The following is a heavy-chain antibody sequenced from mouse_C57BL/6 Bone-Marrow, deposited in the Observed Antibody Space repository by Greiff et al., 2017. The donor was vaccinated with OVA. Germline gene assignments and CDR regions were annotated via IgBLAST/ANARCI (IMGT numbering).Heavy chain of an antibody. CDR1: GYTFTSYW. CDR3: ARPPYYYGRSYFDY. Sequence: VQLQQPGAELVKPGASVKLSCKASGYTFTSYWMHWVKQRPGHGLEWIGMIHPNSGSTNYNEKFKSKATLTVDKSSSTAYMQLSSLTSEDSAVYYCARPPYYYGRSYFDYWGQGTTLTVSS. J-gene: IGHJ2*01. V-gene: IGHV1-64*01. D-gene: IGHD1-1*01. CDR2: IHPNSGST.